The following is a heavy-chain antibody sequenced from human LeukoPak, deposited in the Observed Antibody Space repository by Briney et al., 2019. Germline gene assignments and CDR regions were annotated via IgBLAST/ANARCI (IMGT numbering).Heavy chain of an antibody. CDR2: INHSGST. CDR3: AIRVGDYGRNAFDI. J-gene: IGHJ3*02. D-gene: IGHD4-23*01. Sequence: ASETLSLTCAVCCGYFSGYYWSWIRQPPGKGLEWIGEINHSGSTNYNPSLKSRVTISVHTSKNQFSLKLSSAALADPPLYYCAIRVGDYGRNAFDIWGQGTMVTVSS. V-gene: IGHV4-34*01. CDR1: CGYFSGYY.